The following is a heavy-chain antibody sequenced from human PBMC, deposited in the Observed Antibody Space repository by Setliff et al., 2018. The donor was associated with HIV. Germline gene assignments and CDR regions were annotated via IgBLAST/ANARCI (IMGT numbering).Heavy chain of an antibody. CDR2: IYDSGST. V-gene: IGHV4-59*04. CDR1: GGSISSYH. Sequence: SETLSLTCTVSGGSISSYHWNWIRQPPGKRLEWLGSIYDSGSTSYNPSLSSRLTISVDTSKNQVSLRLRSVTAADTGVYYCARHRDPPGSRWIYYYYYMDLWGEGTTVTVSS. CDR3: ARHRDPPGSRWIYYYYYMDL. J-gene: IGHJ6*03. D-gene: IGHD6-13*01.